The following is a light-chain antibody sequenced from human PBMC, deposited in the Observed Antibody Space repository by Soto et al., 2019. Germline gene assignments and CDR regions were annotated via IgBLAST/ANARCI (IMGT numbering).Light chain of an antibody. CDR1: QGISSY. Sequence: AIRMTQSPSALSASTGDRVTITCRASQGISSYLAWYQQKPGKAPKLLIYAESNLQSGVPSRFSGSGSGTDCTLTISCLQSEDVATYYCQQYYSYPMTFGQGTQVEIK. CDR2: AES. V-gene: IGKV1-8*01. J-gene: IGKJ1*01. CDR3: QQYYSYPMT.